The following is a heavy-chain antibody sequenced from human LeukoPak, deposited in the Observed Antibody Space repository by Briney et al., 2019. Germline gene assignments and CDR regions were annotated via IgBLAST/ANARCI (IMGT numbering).Heavy chain of an antibody. D-gene: IGHD6-13*01. Sequence: GGSLRLSCAASGLTFSNYAMSWVRQAPGKGLEWVSGISDSGGSTYYADSVKGRFIISRDNSKNTLYLQMNSLRAEDTAVYYCARELHQQLVVFDYWGQGTLVTVSS. V-gene: IGHV3-23*01. CDR2: ISDSGGST. CDR1: GLTFSNYA. J-gene: IGHJ4*02. CDR3: ARELHQQLVVFDY.